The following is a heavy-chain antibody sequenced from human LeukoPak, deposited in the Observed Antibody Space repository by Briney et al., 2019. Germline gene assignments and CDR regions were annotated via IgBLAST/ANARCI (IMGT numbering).Heavy chain of an antibody. V-gene: IGHV4-4*07. CDR3: ARDLFRGYSFGLSVWFDP. CDR2: IYTSGST. J-gene: IGHJ5*02. D-gene: IGHD5-18*01. Sequence: SETLSLTCTVSGGSISSYYWSWIRQPAGKGLEWIGRIYTSGSTNYNPSLKSRVTMSVDTSKNQFSLKLSSVTAADTAVYYRARDLFRGYSFGLSVWFDPWGQGTLVTVSS. CDR1: GGSISSYY.